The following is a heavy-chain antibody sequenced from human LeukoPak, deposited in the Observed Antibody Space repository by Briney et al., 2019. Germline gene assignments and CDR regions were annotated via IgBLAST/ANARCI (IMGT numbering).Heavy chain of an antibody. CDR1: GFTFSSYG. CDR3: AKAMYYYDSSGYYAFDY. Sequence: GGSLRLSCAASGFTFSSYGMHWVRQAPGKGLEWVAFIRYDGSNKYYADSVKGRFTISRDNSKNTLYLQMNSLRAEDTALYYCAKAMYYYDSSGYYAFDYWGQGTLVTVSS. CDR2: IRYDGSNK. D-gene: IGHD3-22*01. J-gene: IGHJ4*02. V-gene: IGHV3-30*02.